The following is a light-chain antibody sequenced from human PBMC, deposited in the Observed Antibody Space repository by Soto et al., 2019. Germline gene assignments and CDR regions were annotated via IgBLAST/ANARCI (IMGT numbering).Light chain of an antibody. J-gene: IGLJ1*01. CDR1: SSDVGGYNY. CDR2: DVS. Sequence: QSALTQPASVSGSPGQSITISCTGTSSDVGGYNYVSWYQQHPGKAPKLMIYDVSNRPSGVSNRFSGSKSGNTASLTISGLQAEDEADYYCQSYDSSLGGYVFGTGTKLTVL. CDR3: QSYDSSLGGYV. V-gene: IGLV2-14*01.